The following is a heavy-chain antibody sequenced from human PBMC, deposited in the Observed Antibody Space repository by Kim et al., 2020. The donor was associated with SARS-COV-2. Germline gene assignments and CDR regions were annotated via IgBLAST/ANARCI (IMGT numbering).Heavy chain of an antibody. Sequence: GGSLRLSCAASGFTFSSYSMNWVRQAPGKGLEWVSSISSSSSYIYYADSVKGRFTISRDNAKNSLYLQMNSLRAEDTAVYYCARDGEYSGSYYNWFDPWGQGTLVTVSS. CDR2: ISSSSSYI. D-gene: IGHD1-26*01. CDR3: ARDGEYSGSYYNWFDP. J-gene: IGHJ5*02. CDR1: GFTFSSYS. V-gene: IGHV3-21*01.